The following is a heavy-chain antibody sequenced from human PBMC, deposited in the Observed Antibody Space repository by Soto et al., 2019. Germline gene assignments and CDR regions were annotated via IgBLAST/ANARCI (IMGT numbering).Heavy chain of an antibody. CDR3: AREVVALFDY. D-gene: IGHD3-22*01. CDR1: GFTFSSYA. J-gene: IGHJ4*02. V-gene: IGHV3-30-3*01. Sequence: QVQLVESGGGVVQPGRSLRLSCAASGFTFSSYAMHGVRQAPGKGLEWVAVISYDGSNKYYADSVKGRFTISRDNSKNTLYLQMNSLRAEDTAVYYCAREVVALFDYWGQGTLVTFSS. CDR2: ISYDGSNK.